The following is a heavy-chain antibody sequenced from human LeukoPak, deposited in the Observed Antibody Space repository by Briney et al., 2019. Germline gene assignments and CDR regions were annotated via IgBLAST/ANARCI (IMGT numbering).Heavy chain of an antibody. CDR3: AKGGVAGTGYFDY. J-gene: IGHJ4*02. V-gene: IGHV3-23*01. CDR1: GFPFSSDA. CDR2: ISGSTGST. D-gene: IGHD6-19*01. Sequence: GGSLRLSCAGSGFPFSSDAMNWVRQAPGKGLEWVASISGSTGSTQYADSVKGRFTVSRDNSKNTLYLQMNSLRADDTAVYYCAKGGVAGTGYFDYWGQGTLVTVSS.